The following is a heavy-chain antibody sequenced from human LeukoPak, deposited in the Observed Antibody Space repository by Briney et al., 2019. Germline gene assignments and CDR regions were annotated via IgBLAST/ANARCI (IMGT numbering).Heavy chain of an antibody. CDR3: ARVGPVSYYFDY. Sequence: PSETLSLTCAVYGRSFSGYYWSWIRQPPGKGLEWIGEINHSGSTNYNPSLKSRVTISVDTSKNQFSLKLSSVTAADTAVYYCARVGPVSYYFDYWGQGTLVTVSS. CDR1: GRSFSGYY. CDR2: INHSGST. J-gene: IGHJ4*02. V-gene: IGHV4-34*01.